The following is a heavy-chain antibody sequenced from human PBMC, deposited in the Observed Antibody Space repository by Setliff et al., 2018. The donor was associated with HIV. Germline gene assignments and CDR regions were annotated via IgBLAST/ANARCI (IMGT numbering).Heavy chain of an antibody. CDR3: ARVVPPHWIVRDTTHFDY. D-gene: IGHD1-26*01. J-gene: IGHJ4*02. CDR2: IRSEAYGGTT. V-gene: IGHV3-49*04. Sequence: GGSLRLSCKASGFPFGDYAMSWVRQAPGKGLEWVGFIRSEAYGGTTEYAASAKGRFTISRDDSKSIAHLQMNSLRPEDTGVYYCARVVPPHWIVRDTTHFDYWGQGTLVTVSS. CDR1: GFPFGDYA.